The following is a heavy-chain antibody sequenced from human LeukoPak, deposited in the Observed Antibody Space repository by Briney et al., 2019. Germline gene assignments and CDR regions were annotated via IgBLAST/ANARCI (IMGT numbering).Heavy chain of an antibody. Sequence: GGSLRLSCAASGFTFSSYGMHWVRQAPGKGLEWVGRIKSKTGGGTTDYAAPVKGRFTISRDDSKNTLYLQMNSLKTEDTAVYYCTTDPYSYGFIFDYWGQGTLVTVSS. CDR3: TTDPYSYGFIFDY. J-gene: IGHJ4*02. D-gene: IGHD5-18*01. V-gene: IGHV3-15*01. CDR2: IKSKTGGGTT. CDR1: GFTFSSYG.